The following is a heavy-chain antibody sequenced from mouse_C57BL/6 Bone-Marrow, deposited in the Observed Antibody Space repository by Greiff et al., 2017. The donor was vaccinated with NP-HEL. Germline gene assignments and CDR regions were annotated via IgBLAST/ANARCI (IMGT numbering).Heavy chain of an antibody. CDR3: ARDLYYYGSSSHWYFDV. V-gene: IGHV5-16*01. D-gene: IGHD1-1*01. CDR2: INYDGSST. J-gene: IGHJ1*03. CDR1: GFTFSDYY. Sequence: EVKLVESEGGLVQPGSSMKLSCTASGFTFSDYYMAWVRQVPEKGLEWVANINYDGSSTYYLDSLKSRFIISRDNAKNILYLQMSSLKSEDTATYYCARDLYYYGSSSHWYFDVWGTGTTVTVSS.